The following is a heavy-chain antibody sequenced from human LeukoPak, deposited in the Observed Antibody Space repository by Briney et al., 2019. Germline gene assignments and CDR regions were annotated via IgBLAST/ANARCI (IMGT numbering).Heavy chain of an antibody. CDR1: GGSISSYY. Sequence: PSETLSLTCTVSGGSISSYYWSWIRQPPGKGLEWIGYIYYSGSINYNPSLKSRVTISVDTSKNQFSLKLSSVTAADTAVYYCARGLGDYWGQGTLVTVSS. V-gene: IGHV4-59*01. CDR2: IYYSGSI. J-gene: IGHJ4*02. CDR3: ARGLGDY.